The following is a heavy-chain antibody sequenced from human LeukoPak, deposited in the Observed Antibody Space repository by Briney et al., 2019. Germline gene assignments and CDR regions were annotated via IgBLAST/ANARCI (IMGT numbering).Heavy chain of an antibody. D-gene: IGHD2-2*01. CDR2: ISSSSSYI. V-gene: IGHV3-21*01. CDR3: AYLVVGTLDAFDI. Sequence: GGSLRLSCAASGFTFSSYSMNWVRQAPGKGLEWVSSISSSSSYIYYADSEKGRFTISRDNAKNSLYLQMNSLRAEDTAVYYCAYLVVGTLDAFDIWGQGTMVTVSS. J-gene: IGHJ3*02. CDR1: GFTFSSYS.